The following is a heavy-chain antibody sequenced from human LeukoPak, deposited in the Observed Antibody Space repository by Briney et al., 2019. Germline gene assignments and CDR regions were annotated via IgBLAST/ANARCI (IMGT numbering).Heavy chain of an antibody. J-gene: IGHJ6*03. CDR3: ASRLGFLEWLDYYYYMDV. V-gene: IGHV1-69*13. CDR1: GGTFSSYA. D-gene: IGHD3-3*01. CDR2: IIPIFGTA. Sequence: GASVKVSCKASGGTFSSYAISWVRQAPGQGLEWMGGIIPIFGTANYAQKFQGRVTITADESTSTAYMELSSLRSEDTAVYYCASRLGFLEWLDYYYYMDVWGKGTTVTVSS.